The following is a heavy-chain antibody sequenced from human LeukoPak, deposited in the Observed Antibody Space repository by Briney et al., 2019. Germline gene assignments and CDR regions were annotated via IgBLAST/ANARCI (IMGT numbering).Heavy chain of an antibody. CDR3: ARGLPFQH. CDR1: GFTFSNAW. J-gene: IGHJ1*01. Sequence: PGGSLRLSCAASGFTFSNAWMIWVRQAPGKGLEWVSVIYSGGSTYYADSVKGRFTISRDNSKNTLYLQMNSLRAEDTAVYYCARGLPFQHWGQGTLVTVSS. V-gene: IGHV3-66*01. CDR2: IYSGGST.